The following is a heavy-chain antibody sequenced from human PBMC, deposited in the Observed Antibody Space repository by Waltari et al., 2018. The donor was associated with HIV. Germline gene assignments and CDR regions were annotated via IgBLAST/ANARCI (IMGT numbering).Heavy chain of an antibody. CDR3: SSGGNSYL. D-gene: IGHD2-21*02. V-gene: IGHV4-31*03. CDR2: ISFGGGT. Sequence: QVQLQESGPGLVKPSQTLSLTCSVSGGSMNGGSHHWDWVRQPPGTGQEWIGYISFGGGTFFNPPLRSRVSSSVGASTRQFALKLSSVTAADTGVYYCSSGGNSYLWGQGSLITVSS. J-gene: IGHJ4*02. CDR1: GGSMNGGSHH.